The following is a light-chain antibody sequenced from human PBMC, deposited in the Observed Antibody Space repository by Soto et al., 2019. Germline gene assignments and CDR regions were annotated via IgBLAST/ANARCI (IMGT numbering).Light chain of an antibody. J-gene: IGKJ1*01. V-gene: IGKV3-15*01. Sequence: EIVLTQSPGTLSLSPGERATLSCRASQSVSSSYLAWYQQKPGQAPRLLIFGASTRANGIPARFSGSGSGTEFTLTISSLQSEDFAVYYCQQYNKWPPRTFGQGTKVDIK. CDR3: QQYNKWPPRT. CDR2: GAS. CDR1: QSVSSSY.